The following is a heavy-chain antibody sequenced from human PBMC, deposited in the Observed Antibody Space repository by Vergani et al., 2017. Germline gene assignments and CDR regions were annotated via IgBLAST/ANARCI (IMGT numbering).Heavy chain of an antibody. CDR2: IYHSGSA. J-gene: IGHJ4*02. V-gene: IGHV4-31*03. D-gene: IGHD2-2*01. Sequence: QVQLQESGPGLVKPSQTLSLTCTVSGGSISSAGYFWSWIRQHPGKGLELIGYIYHSGSAYYNPSLESRVTMSVDTSKNQFSLNLNSVTASDTAVYYCARIPRGYCSSVICFPFDHWVQESLVTVSS. CDR3: ARIPRGYCSSVICFPFDH. CDR1: GGSISSAGYF.